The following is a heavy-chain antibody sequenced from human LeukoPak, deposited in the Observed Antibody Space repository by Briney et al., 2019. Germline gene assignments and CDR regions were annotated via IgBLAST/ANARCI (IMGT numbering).Heavy chain of an antibody. CDR3: ARDGPTAYFDY. J-gene: IGHJ4*02. Sequence: GGSLRLSCTASGFTFNRNWMTWVRQAPGKGLEWVANIKEDGSEEVYADTVKGRFTISRDNAKNSVYLQMNSLRVEDTAVYYCARDGPTAYFDYWGQGTLVTVSS. V-gene: IGHV3-7*01. D-gene: IGHD3-16*01. CDR2: IKEDGSEE. CDR1: GFTFNRNW.